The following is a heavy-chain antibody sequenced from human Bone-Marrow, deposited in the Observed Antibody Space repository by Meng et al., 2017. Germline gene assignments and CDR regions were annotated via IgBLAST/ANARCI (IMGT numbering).Heavy chain of an antibody. J-gene: IGHJ6*02. D-gene: IGHD5-24*01. CDR2: ISYDGSNK. CDR3: ARDSVEMATIGYGMDV. Sequence: GESLKISCAASGFTFSNYAMHWVRQAPGKGLEWVAVISYDGSNKYYADSVKGRFTISRDNSKNTLYLQMNSLRAEDTAVYYCARDSVEMATIGYGMDVWGQGTTVTVSS. CDR1: GFTFSNYA. V-gene: IGHV3-30*04.